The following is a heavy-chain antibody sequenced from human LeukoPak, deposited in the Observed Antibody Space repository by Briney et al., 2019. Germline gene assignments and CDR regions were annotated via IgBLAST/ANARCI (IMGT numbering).Heavy chain of an antibody. CDR1: GYTFTSYG. Sequence: GASVKVSCKASGYTFTSYGISWVRQAPGQGLEWMGWISAYNGNTNYAQKLQGRVTMTTDTSTSTAYMELRSLRSDDTAVYYCARGSMVATKDPCYYYGMDVWGQGTTVTVSS. J-gene: IGHJ6*02. V-gene: IGHV1-18*01. CDR2: ISAYNGNT. CDR3: ARGSMVATKDPCYYYGMDV. D-gene: IGHD5-12*01.